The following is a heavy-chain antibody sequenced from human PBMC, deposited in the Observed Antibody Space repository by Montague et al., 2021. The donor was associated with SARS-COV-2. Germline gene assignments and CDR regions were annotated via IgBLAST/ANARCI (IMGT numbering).Heavy chain of an antibody. CDR1: NGSITSYY. Sequence: SETLSLTCSVSNGSITSYYWSWIRQPPGKRLEWIGYIYYRGSTNYNPSLESRVTISVDTSKNQFSLKLRSMTAADTAVHYCAREGLNNWFDPWGQGTLVIVSS. CDR2: IYYRGST. V-gene: IGHV4-59*01. J-gene: IGHJ5*02. CDR3: AREGLNNWFDP.